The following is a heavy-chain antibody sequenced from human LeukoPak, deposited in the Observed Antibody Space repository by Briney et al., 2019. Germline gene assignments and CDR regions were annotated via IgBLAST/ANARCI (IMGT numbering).Heavy chain of an antibody. J-gene: IGHJ4*02. CDR3: ARVREFGDYFDY. V-gene: IGHV3-21*01. CDR1: GFTFSNYS. CDR2: ISSSGNYK. Sequence: PGGSLRLSCAASGFTFSNYSMNWVRQAPGKGLEWVSTISSSGNYKYYADSVRGRFTIPRDNAKNSLFLQMNSLRVEDTAVYYCARVREFGDYFDYWGQGTLVTVSS. D-gene: IGHD3-10*01.